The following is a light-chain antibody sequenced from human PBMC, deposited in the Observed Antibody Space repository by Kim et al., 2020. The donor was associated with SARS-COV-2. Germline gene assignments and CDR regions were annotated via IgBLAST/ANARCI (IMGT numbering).Light chain of an antibody. CDR2: SAS. Sequence: AIPLPHSPSSLSASVGDRVIITCRASQGIRSDLGWYQQKPGKVPKLLIYSASSLQSGVPSRFSGSGSGTDFTLTISSLQPEDFATYYCLQDYKYPRTFGQGTKVDIK. V-gene: IGKV1-6*01. J-gene: IGKJ1*01. CDR3: LQDYKYPRT. CDR1: QGIRSD.